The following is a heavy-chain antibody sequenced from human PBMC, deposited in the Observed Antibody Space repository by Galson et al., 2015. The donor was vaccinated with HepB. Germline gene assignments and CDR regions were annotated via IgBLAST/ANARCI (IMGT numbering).Heavy chain of an antibody. CDR1: GYTFIGYY. V-gene: IGHV1-2*06. CDR2: INPNSGDT. Sequence: SVKVSCKASGYTFIGYYMHWVRQAPGEGLEWMGRINPNSGDTNYAQKFQGRVTMTRDTSINTAYMELSRLRSDDTAVYFCAPAGAGDAFDIWGQGTMVTVSS. J-gene: IGHJ3*02. CDR3: APAGAGDAFDI. D-gene: IGHD7-27*01.